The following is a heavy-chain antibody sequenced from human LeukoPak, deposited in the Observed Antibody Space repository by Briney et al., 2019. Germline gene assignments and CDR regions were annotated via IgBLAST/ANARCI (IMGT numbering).Heavy chain of an antibody. CDR3: AFGTVTKKSFDY. Sequence: GESLKISCKGFGFRFTSYWIGWVRQVPGKGLEWMGIIYPGDSDTRDTPPLQGQVANAADKPISTAYQHWSSLHALQPATYYCAFGTVTKKSFDYWGQGTRVTVSS. CDR1: GFRFTSYW. V-gene: IGHV5-51*01. J-gene: IGHJ4*02. CDR2: IYPGDSDT. D-gene: IGHD1/OR15-1a*01.